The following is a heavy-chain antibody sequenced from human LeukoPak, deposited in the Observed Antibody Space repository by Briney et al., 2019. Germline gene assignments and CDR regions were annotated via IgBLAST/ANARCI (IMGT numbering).Heavy chain of an antibody. Sequence: SETLSLTCAVSGYSISSGHYWGWIRQPPGEGLEWIGSMYHSGSTYFNPSLKSRVTISVDTSKNQFSLTLSSVTAADTAVYFCARVSGSGTALDAFDIWGQGTMVIVSS. J-gene: IGHJ3*02. CDR2: MYHSGST. CDR3: ARVSGSGTALDAFDI. V-gene: IGHV4-38-2*01. D-gene: IGHD1-1*01. CDR1: GYSISSGHY.